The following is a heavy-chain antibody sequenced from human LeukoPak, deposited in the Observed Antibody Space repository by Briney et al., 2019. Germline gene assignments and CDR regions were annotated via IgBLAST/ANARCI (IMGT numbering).Heavy chain of an antibody. CDR3: AREGSYDSSTMWYFDS. J-gene: IGHJ4*02. CDR2: IYSGGTT. Sequence: GGSLRLSCAVSGFTVSSNYMAWVRQAPGKGLERVSVIYSGGTTYYADSVKGRFTISRDNSKNTLYLQMNSLRAEDTAMYYCAREGSYDSSTMWYFDSWGQGTLVTVSS. D-gene: IGHD3-22*01. CDR1: GFTVSSNY. V-gene: IGHV3-53*01.